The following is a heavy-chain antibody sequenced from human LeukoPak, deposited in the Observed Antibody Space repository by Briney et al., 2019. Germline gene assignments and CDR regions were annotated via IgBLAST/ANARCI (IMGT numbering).Heavy chain of an antibody. V-gene: IGHV4-34*01. CDR3: ARGVLSLRYYYYYVDV. J-gene: IGHJ6*03. CDR1: GGSFSGYY. CDR2: INHSGST. D-gene: IGHD2/OR15-2a*01. Sequence: SETLSLTCAVYGGSFSGYYWSWIRQPPGKGLEWIGEINHSGSTNYNPSLKSRVTISVDTSKSQFSLKLSSVTAADTAVYYCARGVLSLRYYYYYVDVWGKGTTVTVSS.